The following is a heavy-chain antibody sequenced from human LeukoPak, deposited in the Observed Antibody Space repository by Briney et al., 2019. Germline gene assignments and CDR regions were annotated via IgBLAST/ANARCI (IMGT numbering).Heavy chain of an antibody. CDR3: GRGDDYGDPTGWYFDL. V-gene: IGHV4-4*02. Sequence: PSETLSLTCAVSGGSISSSNWWSWVRQPPGKGLEWIGEIYHSGSTNYNPSLKSRVTISVDKSKNQFSLKLSSVAAADTAVYYCGRGDDYGDPTGWYFDLWGRGTLVTVSS. CDR1: GGSISSSNW. D-gene: IGHD4-17*01. CDR2: IYHSGST. J-gene: IGHJ2*01.